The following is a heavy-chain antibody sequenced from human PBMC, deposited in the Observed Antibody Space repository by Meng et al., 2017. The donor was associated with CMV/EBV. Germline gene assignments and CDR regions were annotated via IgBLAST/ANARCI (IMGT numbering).Heavy chain of an antibody. CDR3: ARHVLYYEFWSGYLDY. D-gene: IGHD3-3*01. CDR2: IYYSGST. J-gene: IGHJ4*02. V-gene: IGHV4-39*01. Sequence: SETLSLTCTVSGGSISSSSYYWGWIRQPPGKGLEWIGSIYYSGSTYYNPSLKSRVTISVDTSKNQFTLKLSSVTAADTAVYYCARHVLYYEFWSGYLDYWGQGTLVTVSS. CDR1: GGSISSSSYY.